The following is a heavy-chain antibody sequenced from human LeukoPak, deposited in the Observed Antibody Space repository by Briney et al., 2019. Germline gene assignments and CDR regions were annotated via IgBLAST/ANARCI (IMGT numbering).Heavy chain of an antibody. J-gene: IGHJ6*03. V-gene: IGHV3-30*02. CDR2: IWYDGSNK. CDR3: AKRRADFGSMDV. CDR1: TFTLSSYG. Sequence: GGSLRLSCAASTFTLSSYGMYWVRQALGKGLEWVAFIWYDGSNKDYADSVKGRFTISRDTSKNTPFLQMNSLRAEDTAVYYCAKRRADFGSMDVWGKGTTVTVSS. D-gene: IGHD2-21*01.